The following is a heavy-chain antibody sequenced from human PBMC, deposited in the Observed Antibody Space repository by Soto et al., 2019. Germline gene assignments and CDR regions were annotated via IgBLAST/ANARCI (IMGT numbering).Heavy chain of an antibody. CDR1: GITFTNYW. CDR3: GTVFEH. J-gene: IGHJ4*02. V-gene: IGHV3-74*01. Sequence: EVQLVESGGGSVQPGGSLRLSCVASGITFTNYWMHWVRQVPGKGLVWVARVDSDGRATSYADFVTGRCTISRDNAKNTLYLQMNSLRVEDTAMYYCGTVFEHWGKGIPVTVSS. CDR2: VDSDGRAT.